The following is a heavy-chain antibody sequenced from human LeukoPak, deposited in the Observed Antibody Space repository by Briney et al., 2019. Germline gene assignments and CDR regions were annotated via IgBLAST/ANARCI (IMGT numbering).Heavy chain of an antibody. CDR1: GGSFSGYY. Sequence: SETLSLTCAVYGGSFSGYYWSWIRQPPGKGLEWIGEINHSGSTNYNPSLKSRVTISVDTSKNQFSLKLSSATAADTAVYYCARVYSSSGYNWFDPWGQGTLVTVSS. D-gene: IGHD6-13*01. V-gene: IGHV4-34*01. J-gene: IGHJ5*02. CDR3: ARVYSSSGYNWFDP. CDR2: INHSGST.